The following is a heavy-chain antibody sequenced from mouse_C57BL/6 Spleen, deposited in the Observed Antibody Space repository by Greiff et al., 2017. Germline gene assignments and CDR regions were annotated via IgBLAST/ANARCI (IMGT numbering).Heavy chain of an antibody. J-gene: IGHJ2*01. CDR1: GYAFTNYL. D-gene: IGHD2-5*01. CDR3: ARTGSNYEWDSFDY. Sequence: VQVVESGAELVRPGTSVKVSCKASGYAFTNYLIEWVKQRPGQGLEWIGVINPGSGGTNYNEKFKGKATLTADKSSSTAYMQLSSLTSEDSAVYFCARTGSNYEWDSFDYWGQGTTLTVSS. CDR2: INPGSGGT. V-gene: IGHV1-54*01.